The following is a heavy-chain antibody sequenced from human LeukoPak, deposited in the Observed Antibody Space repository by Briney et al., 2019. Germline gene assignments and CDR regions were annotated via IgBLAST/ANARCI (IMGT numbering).Heavy chain of an antibody. CDR3: ARERYGDGGY. CDR1: GGSFSGYY. CDR2: INHSGST. V-gene: IGHV4-34*01. J-gene: IGHJ4*02. D-gene: IGHD4-17*01. Sequence: SETLSLTCAVYGGSFSGYYWSWIRQPPGKGLEWIGEINHSGSTNYNPSLKSRVTISVDTSKSQFSLKLSSVTAADTAVYYCARERYGDGGYWGQGTLVTVSS.